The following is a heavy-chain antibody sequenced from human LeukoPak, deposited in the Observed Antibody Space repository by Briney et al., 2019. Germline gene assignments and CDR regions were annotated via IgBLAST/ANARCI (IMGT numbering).Heavy chain of an antibody. CDR2: IWFDGSGQ. V-gene: IGHV3-33*06. D-gene: IGHD5-12*01. J-gene: IGHJ4*02. CDR3: VKDEDIYDRHMGDY. CDR1: GFTFSGCG. Sequence: PGGSLRLSCVASGFTFSGCGMHWVRQAPGKGLEWAAVIWFDGSGQYYADSVKGRFTISRDNSRNTLYLQMNSLRVEDTAVYYCVKDEDIYDRHMGDYWGQGTLVTVSS.